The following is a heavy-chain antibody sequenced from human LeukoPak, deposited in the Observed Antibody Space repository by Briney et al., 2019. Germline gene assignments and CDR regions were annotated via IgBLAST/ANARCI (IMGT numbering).Heavy chain of an antibody. Sequence: GESLKISCKGSGYSFTIYWIGWVRQMPGKGLEWMGVIYPGDSDARYSPSFQGQDTISVDKSISTAYLQWSSLKASDTAIYYCTRSSDYVFDYWGQGTLVTVSS. J-gene: IGHJ4*02. CDR1: GYSFTIYW. CDR2: IYPGDSDA. CDR3: TRSSDYVFDY. V-gene: IGHV5-51*01. D-gene: IGHD4-17*01.